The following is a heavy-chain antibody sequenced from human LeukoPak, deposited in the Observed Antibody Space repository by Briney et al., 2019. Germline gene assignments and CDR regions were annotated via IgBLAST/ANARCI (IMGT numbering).Heavy chain of an antibody. V-gene: IGHV4-39*01. CDR3: ARKTYYYDSSGHFDY. CDR1: GGSIGSTTYY. D-gene: IGHD3-22*01. CDR2: IYYSGST. J-gene: IGHJ4*02. Sequence: SETLSLTCTVSGGSIGSTTYYWGWIRQPPGKELECIGSIYYSGSTYYNPSLKSRVTISLDTSKNQFSLKLSSVTAADTAVYYCARKTYYYDSSGHFDYWGQGTLVTVSS.